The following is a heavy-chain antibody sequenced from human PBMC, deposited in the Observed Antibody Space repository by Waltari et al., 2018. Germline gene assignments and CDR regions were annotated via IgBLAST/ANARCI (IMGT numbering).Heavy chain of an antibody. CDR3: ARRVSTKGAFEV. CDR2: IIPMPGIT. J-gene: IGHJ3*01. D-gene: IGHD5-12*01. Sequence: QVQLVQSGAEVKQPGSSVKVSCKSSGGPFGGVGLHWLRQAPGQGLEWMGKIIPMPGITDYEQKFQGRLRITADRSTTTGYMELRSLGSEDTAIYYCARRVSTKGAFEVWGRGTLVTVSP. CDR1: GGPFGGVG. V-gene: IGHV1-69*02.